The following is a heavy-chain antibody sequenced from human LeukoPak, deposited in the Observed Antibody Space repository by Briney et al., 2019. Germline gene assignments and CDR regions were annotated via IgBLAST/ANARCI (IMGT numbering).Heavy chain of an antibody. Sequence: GGSLRLSCAASGFTFSSYAMSWVRQAPGKGLEWVSAISGSGGSTYYADSVQGRFTISRDNSNNTVDLQMNSLRAEDTAIYYCAKGRIAVAPYYGMDVWGRGTTVSVSS. CDR3: AKGRIAVAPYYGMDV. J-gene: IGHJ6*02. D-gene: IGHD6-19*01. CDR2: ISGSGGST. V-gene: IGHV3-23*01. CDR1: GFTFSSYA.